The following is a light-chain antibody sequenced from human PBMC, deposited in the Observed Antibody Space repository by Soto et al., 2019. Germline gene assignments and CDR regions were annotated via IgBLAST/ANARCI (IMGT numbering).Light chain of an antibody. CDR1: SSDVGGYNY. CDR3: CSYASSSTYV. CDR2: DVT. Sequence: QSVLTQPASVSGSPGQSITISCTGTSSDVGGYNYVSWYQQHPGRAPKLIIYDVTNRPSGISNRFSGSKSGNTASLTISGLQTEDEADYHCCSYASSSTYVFGTGTKLTVL. V-gene: IGLV2-14*03. J-gene: IGLJ1*01.